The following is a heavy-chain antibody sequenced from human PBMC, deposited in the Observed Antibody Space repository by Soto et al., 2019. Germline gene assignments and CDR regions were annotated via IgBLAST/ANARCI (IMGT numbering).Heavy chain of an antibody. Sequence: SETLSLTCAVYGGSFSGYYWSWIRQPPGKGLEWIGEINHSGSTNYNPSLKSRVTISVDTSKNQFSLKLSTVTAADTAVYYCARVGDDHSSSSGYYFDYWGQGTLVTVSS. CDR1: GGSFSGYY. CDR3: ARVGDDHSSSSGYYFDY. V-gene: IGHV4-34*01. CDR2: INHSGST. J-gene: IGHJ4*02. D-gene: IGHD6-6*01.